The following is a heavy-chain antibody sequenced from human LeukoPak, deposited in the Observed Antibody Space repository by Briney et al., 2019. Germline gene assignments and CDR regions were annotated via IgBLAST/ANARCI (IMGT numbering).Heavy chain of an antibody. CDR2: ISWNSGSI. V-gene: IGHV3-9*01. CDR1: GFTFDDYA. D-gene: IGHD1-26*01. CDR3: AKAGRSYYQYYYMDV. Sequence: GRSLRLSCAASGFTFDDYAMHWVRQAPGKGLEWVSGISWNSGSIGYADSVKGRFTISRDNVKNSLYLQMNSLRTEDTALYYCAKAGRSYYQYYYMDVWGKGTTVTVSS. J-gene: IGHJ6*03.